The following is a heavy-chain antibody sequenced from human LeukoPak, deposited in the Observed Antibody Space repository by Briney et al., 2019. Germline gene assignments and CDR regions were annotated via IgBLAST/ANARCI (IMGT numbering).Heavy chain of an antibody. Sequence: GGSLRLSCAASGFTFSNYWMHWVRQAPGKGVVWVSRINSDGINTSYADSVKGRFTISRDNAKNTLNLQMNSLRAEDTAVYYCARDLGQYYDTSDNWFDPRGQGTLVTVSS. D-gene: IGHD3-22*01. V-gene: IGHV3-74*01. CDR1: GFTFSNYW. J-gene: IGHJ5*02. CDR3: ARDLGQYYDTSDNWFDP. CDR2: INSDGINT.